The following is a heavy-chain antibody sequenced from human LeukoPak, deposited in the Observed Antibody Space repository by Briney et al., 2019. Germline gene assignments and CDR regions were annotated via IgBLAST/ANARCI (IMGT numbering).Heavy chain of an antibody. CDR1: GGTFSSYA. J-gene: IGHJ4*02. Sequence: ASVKVSCKASGGTFSSYAISWVRQAPGQGLEWMGGIIPIFGTANYAQKFQGRVTMTRDTSTSTVYMELSSLRSEDTAVYYCARDIYSYGYYIDYWGQGTLVTVSS. D-gene: IGHD5-18*01. V-gene: IGHV1-69*05. CDR2: IIPIFGTA. CDR3: ARDIYSYGYYIDY.